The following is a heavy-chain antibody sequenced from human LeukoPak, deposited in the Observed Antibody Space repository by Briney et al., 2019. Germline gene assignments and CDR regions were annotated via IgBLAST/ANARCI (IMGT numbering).Heavy chain of an antibody. CDR2: IYSDGST. J-gene: IGHJ3*02. CDR3: AKDVGGPLADAFDI. CDR1: GFTVSNNY. D-gene: IGHD2-15*01. Sequence: GGSLRLSCAASGFTVSNNYMSWVRQAPGKGPEYVSVIYSDGSTYYADSVKGRFTISRDNAKNSLYLQMNSLRAEDMALYYCAKDVGGPLADAFDIWGQGTMVTVSS. V-gene: IGHV3-53*05.